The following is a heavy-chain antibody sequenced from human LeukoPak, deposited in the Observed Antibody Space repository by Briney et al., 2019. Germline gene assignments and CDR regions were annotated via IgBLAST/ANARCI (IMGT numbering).Heavy chain of an antibody. J-gene: IGHJ4*02. CDR2: ISGSGGSI. CDR3: AKGGDGYNYYFDY. Sequence: GGSLRLSCAASGFTFSSYAMSWVRQAPGKGLEWVSGISGSGGSIRYADSVKGRFIISSDNSKNTLYLQMNSLRAEDTAVYYCAKGGDGYNYYFDYWGQGTLVTVSS. CDR1: GFTFSSYA. D-gene: IGHD5-24*01. V-gene: IGHV3-23*01.